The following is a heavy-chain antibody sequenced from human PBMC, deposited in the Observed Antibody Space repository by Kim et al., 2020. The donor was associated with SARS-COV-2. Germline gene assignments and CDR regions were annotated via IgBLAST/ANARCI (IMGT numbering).Heavy chain of an antibody. CDR1: GYTFTSYG. Sequence: ASVKVSCKASGYTFTSYGISWVRQAPGQGLEWMGWISAYNGNTNYAQKLQGRVTMTTDTSTSSAYMELRSLRSDDTAVYYCALSGYDWGSNDYWGQGTLVTVSS. CDR3: ALSGYDWGSNDY. V-gene: IGHV1-18*04. J-gene: IGHJ4*02. D-gene: IGHD5-12*01. CDR2: ISAYNGNT.